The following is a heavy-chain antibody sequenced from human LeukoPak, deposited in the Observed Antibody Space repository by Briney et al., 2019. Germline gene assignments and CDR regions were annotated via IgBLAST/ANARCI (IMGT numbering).Heavy chain of an antibody. D-gene: IGHD3-16*02. Sequence: ASVKVSCKASGYTFTGYYMHWVRQAPGQGVEWMGWINPNSGGTNYAQKFQGRVTMTRDTSISTAYMELSRLRSDDTAVYYCARTGYDYVWGSYRSSPIFDYWGQGTLVTVSS. CDR2: INPNSGGT. CDR3: ARTGYDYVWGSYRSSPIFDY. CDR1: GYTFTGYY. J-gene: IGHJ4*02. V-gene: IGHV1-2*02.